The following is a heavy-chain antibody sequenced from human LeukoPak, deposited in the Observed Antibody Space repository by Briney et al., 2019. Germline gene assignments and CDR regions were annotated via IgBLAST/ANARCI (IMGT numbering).Heavy chain of an antibody. V-gene: IGHV4-59*12. CDR3: ARDLYYYDSSGYYLWAFDI. CDR1: GGSISSYY. CDR2: IYYSGST. Sequence: SETLSLTCTVSGGSISSYYWSWIRQPPGKGLEWIGYIYYSGSTNYNPSLKSRVTISVDTSKNQFSLKLSSVTAADTAVYYCARDLYYYDSSGYYLWAFDIWGQGTMVTVSS. D-gene: IGHD3-22*01. J-gene: IGHJ3*02.